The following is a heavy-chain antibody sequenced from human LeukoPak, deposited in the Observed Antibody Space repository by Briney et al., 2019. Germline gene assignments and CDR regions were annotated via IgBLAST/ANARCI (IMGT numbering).Heavy chain of an antibody. CDR2: INPNSGGT. J-gene: IGHJ6*04. Sequence: ASVKVSCKASGYTFTGYYMHWVRQAPGQGLEWMGWINPNSGGTNYAQKFQGRVTMTRDTSISTAYMELSRLRSDDTAVYYYAREVPRSYGMDVWGKGTTVTVSP. V-gene: IGHV1-2*02. CDR1: GYTFTGYY. CDR3: AREVPRSYGMDV.